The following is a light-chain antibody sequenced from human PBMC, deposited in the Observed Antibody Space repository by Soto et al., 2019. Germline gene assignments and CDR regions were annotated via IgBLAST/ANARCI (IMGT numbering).Light chain of an antibody. V-gene: IGKV1-39*01. CDR2: AAS. CDR3: QHSYSSPPR. J-gene: IGKJ1*01. Sequence: DIQMPQSPSSLSASVGDRVTITCRASQSISNYLNWYQQKPGKAPKLLLYAASSLQSGVPSRFSGSGSGTDFTLSIGTLQPGDFATYFCQHSYSSPPRFGQGTKVESK. CDR1: QSISNY.